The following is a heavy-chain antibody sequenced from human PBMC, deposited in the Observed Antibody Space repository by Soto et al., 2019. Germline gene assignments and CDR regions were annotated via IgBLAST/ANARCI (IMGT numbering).Heavy chain of an antibody. J-gene: IGHJ4*02. CDR2: MSGSSGYT. V-gene: IGHV3-23*01. CDR3: AKGYSNSRHVPGH. CDR1: GFIFSYYA. Sequence: GGSLRLSCAASGFIFSYYAMTWVRQAPGKGLQWVSSMSGSSGYTYYADSVKGRFTISRDNSKNTLFLLMNSLRADDTAMYYCAKGYSNSRHVPGHWGQGTLVTVS. D-gene: IGHD4-4*01.